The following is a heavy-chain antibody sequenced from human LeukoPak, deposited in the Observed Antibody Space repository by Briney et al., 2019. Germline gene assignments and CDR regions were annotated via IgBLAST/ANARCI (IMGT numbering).Heavy chain of an antibody. Sequence: SHTLSLTCTVSVGSISSGGYYWSRIPQHPGKGLEWIGYIYYSGSTYYNPSLKSRVTISVDPSKNQFSLKLSSVPAADTAVYYCARGYSSNPLDYWGQGTLVTVSS. CDR3: ARGYSSNPLDY. CDR2: IYYSGST. CDR1: VGSISSGGYY. D-gene: IGHD6-13*01. V-gene: IGHV4-31*03. J-gene: IGHJ4*02.